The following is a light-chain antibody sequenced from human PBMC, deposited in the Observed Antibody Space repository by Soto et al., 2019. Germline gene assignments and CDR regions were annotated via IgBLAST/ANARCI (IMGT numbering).Light chain of an antibody. V-gene: IGKV1-5*01. CDR2: DAS. CDR3: QHYNSYSEA. J-gene: IGKJ1*01. Sequence: DIHMTQSPSTLSASVGYRFIITCRASQTISTWVAWYQHNTGKAPTLLMYDASSLESGVPSRFRGGGSGTEFTLTISSLQPDDFATYYCQHYNSYSEAFGQGTKVDIK. CDR1: QTISTW.